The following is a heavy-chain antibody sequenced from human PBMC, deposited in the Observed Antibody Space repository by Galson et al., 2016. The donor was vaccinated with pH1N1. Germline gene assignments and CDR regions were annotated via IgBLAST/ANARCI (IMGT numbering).Heavy chain of an antibody. Sequence: SLRLSCAASGFTFDTFAMHWVRQTPGKGLEWVAFISYNGHDQSYANSVKGRFTVSRDNSKNTLYLQMNSLRPDDTALYYCAREDWSYADTYHYGMEVWGQGTTVTVSS. CDR3: AREDWSYADTYHYGMEV. D-gene: IGHD3-16*01. CDR1: GFTFDTFA. J-gene: IGHJ6*02. CDR2: ISYNGHDQ. V-gene: IGHV3-30-3*01.